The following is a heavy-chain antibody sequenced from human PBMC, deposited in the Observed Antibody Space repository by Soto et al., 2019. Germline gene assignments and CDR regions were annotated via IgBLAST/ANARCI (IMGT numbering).Heavy chain of an antibody. CDR3: ARRWGYSFDY. D-gene: IGHD7-27*01. Sequence: QLQLQESGPGLVKPSETLSLTCTVSGGSISSYYWGWIRRPPGKGLEWIGSIYYSGSTYYNPSLKSQVTISVDTSKNQFSLKLSSVTAADTAVSYCARRWGYSFDYWGQGTLVTVSS. CDR2: IYYSGST. CDR1: GGSISSYY. V-gene: IGHV4-39*01. J-gene: IGHJ4*02.